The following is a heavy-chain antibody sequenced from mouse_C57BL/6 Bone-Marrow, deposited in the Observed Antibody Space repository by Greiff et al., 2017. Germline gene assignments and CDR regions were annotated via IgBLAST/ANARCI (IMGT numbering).Heavy chain of an antibody. CDR3: ASWSPFAY. Sequence: DVMLVESGGGLVKPGGSLKLSCAASGFTFSDYGMYWVRQAPEKGLEWVAYISSGSSTIYYADTVKGRFTISRDNAKNTLFLLMTSLRSEDTAMYYCASWSPFAYWGQGTLVTVSA. V-gene: IGHV5-17*01. CDR2: ISSGSSTI. J-gene: IGHJ3*01. CDR1: GFTFSDYG.